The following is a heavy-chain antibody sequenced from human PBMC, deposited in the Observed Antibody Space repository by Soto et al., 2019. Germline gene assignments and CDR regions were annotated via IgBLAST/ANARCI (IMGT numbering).Heavy chain of an antibody. V-gene: IGHV3-30*18. Sequence: GGSLRLSCAASGFTFSSYGMHWVRQAPGKGLEWVAVISYEGSNKYYADSVKGRFTISRDNSKNTLYLQMNSLRAEDTAVYYCAKPGATGTTPLYCYYGMDVWGQGTTVTVSS. CDR1: GFTFSSYG. D-gene: IGHD1-7*01. CDR2: ISYEGSNK. CDR3: AKPGATGTTPLYCYYGMDV. J-gene: IGHJ6*02.